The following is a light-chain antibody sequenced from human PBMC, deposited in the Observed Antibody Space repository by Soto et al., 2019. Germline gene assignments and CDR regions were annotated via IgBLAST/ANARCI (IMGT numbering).Light chain of an antibody. CDR2: GAS. V-gene: IGKV3D-20*02. J-gene: IGKJ4*01. CDR3: QQRSNWPPALT. CDR1: ESVSSSY. Sequence: EIVLTQSPGTLSLSPGERATLSCRAGESVSSSYLACYQQKPGQAPRLLIYGASSRATGIPDRFSGSGSGTDFTLTISSLEPEDFAVYYCQQRSNWPPALTFGGGTKVDIK.